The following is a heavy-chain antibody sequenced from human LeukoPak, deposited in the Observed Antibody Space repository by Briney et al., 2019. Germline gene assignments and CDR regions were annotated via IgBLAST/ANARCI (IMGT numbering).Heavy chain of an antibody. Sequence: ASVKVSCKASGGTFSSYAISWVRQAPGQGLEWMGRIIPIFGIANYAQKLQGRVTITADKSTSTAYMELSSLRSEDKAVYYCVRDRALYSGSHQPFHYWGQGTLVTVSS. V-gene: IGHV1-69*04. CDR1: GGTFSSYA. J-gene: IGHJ4*02. CDR2: IIPIFGIA. D-gene: IGHD1-26*01. CDR3: VRDRALYSGSHQPFHY.